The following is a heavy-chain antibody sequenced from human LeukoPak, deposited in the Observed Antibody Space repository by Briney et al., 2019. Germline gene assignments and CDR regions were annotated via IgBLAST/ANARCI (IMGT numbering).Heavy chain of an antibody. D-gene: IGHD2-21*02. CDR2: IKQDGSEK. Sequence: GGSLRLSCAASGFTFSSYWMSWVRQAPGKGLEWVANIKQDGSEKYYVDSVKGRFTISRDSARNSLYLQMNSLRAEDTAVYYCARVTAPGVYFDYWGRGTLVTVSS. V-gene: IGHV3-7*01. CDR1: GFTFSSYW. J-gene: IGHJ4*02. CDR3: ARVTAPGVYFDY.